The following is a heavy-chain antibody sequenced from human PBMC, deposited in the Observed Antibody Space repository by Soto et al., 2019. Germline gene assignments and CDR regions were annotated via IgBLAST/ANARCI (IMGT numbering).Heavy chain of an antibody. Sequence: GGSLRLSCAASGFTFSSYSMNWVRQAPGKGLEWVSSISSSSSYIYYADSVKGRFTISRDNAKNSLYPQMNSLRAEDTAVYYCARDRVGSSYGMDVWGQGTTVTVSS. J-gene: IGHJ6*02. V-gene: IGHV3-21*01. D-gene: IGHD6-6*01. CDR2: ISSSSSYI. CDR3: ARDRVGSSYGMDV. CDR1: GFTFSSYS.